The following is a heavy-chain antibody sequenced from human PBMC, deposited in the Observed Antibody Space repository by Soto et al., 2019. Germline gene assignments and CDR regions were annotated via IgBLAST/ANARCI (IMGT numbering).Heavy chain of an antibody. V-gene: IGHV1-69*01. CDR3: ARELTLTGRMGLYGMDV. CDR1: GGTFSSYA. Sequence: QVQLVQSGAEVKKPGSSVKVSCKASGGTFSSYAISWVRQAPGQGLEWMGGIIPIFGTANYAQKFQGRVTITEDESTSTAYMELSSLRSEDTAVYYCARELTLTGRMGLYGMDVWGQGTTVTVSS. CDR2: IIPIFGTA. J-gene: IGHJ6*02. D-gene: IGHD1-20*01.